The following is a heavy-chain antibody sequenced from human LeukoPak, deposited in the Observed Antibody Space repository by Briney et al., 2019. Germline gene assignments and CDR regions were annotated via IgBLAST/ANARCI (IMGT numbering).Heavy chain of an antibody. CDR2: IYYSGST. V-gene: IGHV4-39*01. D-gene: IGHD3-10*01. CDR3: ASLHYFGSGSFPDY. CDR1: GGFISSRSYF. Sequence: NPSETLCLTCTVSGGFISSRSYFWGWIRQPPGTGLEWIGTIYYSGSTYYNPSLKSRVTISVDTSKNQFSLKLSSVTATDTAVYYCASLHYFGSGSFPDYWGQGTLVTVSS. J-gene: IGHJ4*02.